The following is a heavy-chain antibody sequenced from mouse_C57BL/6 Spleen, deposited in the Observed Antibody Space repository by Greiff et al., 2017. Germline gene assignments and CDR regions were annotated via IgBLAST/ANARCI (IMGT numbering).Heavy chain of an antibody. CDR2: IYPGSGST. CDR3: AREGNYLYYYAMDY. V-gene: IGHV1-55*01. Sequence: VQLQQPGAELVKPGASVKMSCKASGYTFTSYWITWVKQRPGQGLEWIGDIYPGSGSTNYNEKFKSKATLTVDTSSSTAYMQLSSLTSEDSEVYYCAREGNYLYYYAMDYWGQGTSVTVSS. J-gene: IGHJ4*01. CDR1: GYTFTSYW. D-gene: IGHD2-1*01.